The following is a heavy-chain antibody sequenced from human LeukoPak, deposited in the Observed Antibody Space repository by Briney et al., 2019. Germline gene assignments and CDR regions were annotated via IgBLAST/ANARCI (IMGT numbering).Heavy chain of an antibody. V-gene: IGHV1-2*02. CDR2: INSDSAET. Sequence: GASVKVSCKASGYTFGNYYIHWVRQAPGQGLEWLGWINSDSAETNYAQTFQGRVTMTRDTSISTAYLELSSLRSDGTAVYYCARDQGTPGVPTAFDVWGQGTMVTVSS. D-gene: IGHD5-12*01. J-gene: IGHJ3*01. CDR1: GYTFGNYY. CDR3: ARDQGTPGVPTAFDV.